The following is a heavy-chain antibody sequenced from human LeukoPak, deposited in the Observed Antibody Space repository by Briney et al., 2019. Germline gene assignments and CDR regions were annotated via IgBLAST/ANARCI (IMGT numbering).Heavy chain of an antibody. D-gene: IGHD4-23*01. CDR2: ISKSDNTK. J-gene: IGHJ6*02. CDR1: GFIFSSYE. V-gene: IGHV3-48*03. CDR3: ARGSSTVAYYYYYYGMDV. Sequence: GGSLRLSCAASGFIFSSYEMNWVRQAPGKGLEWVSYISKSDNTKKYADSVKGRFTISRDNAKNSLYLQMNSLRVEDTAVYYCARGSSTVAYYYYYYGMDVWGQGTTVTVSS.